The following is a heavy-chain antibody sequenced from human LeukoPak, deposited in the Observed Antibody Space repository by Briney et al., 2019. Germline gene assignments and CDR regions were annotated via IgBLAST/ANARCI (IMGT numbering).Heavy chain of an antibody. CDR3: ARRVPAALNYYMDV. CDR1: GGSFSGYY. J-gene: IGHJ6*03. Sequence: SETLSLTCAVYGGSFSGYYWSWIRQPPGKGLEWIGEINHSGSTNYNPSLKSRVTISVDTSKNQFSLKLSSVTAADKAVYYCARRVPAALNYYMDVWGKGTTVTVSS. D-gene: IGHD2-2*01. CDR2: INHSGST. V-gene: IGHV4-34*01.